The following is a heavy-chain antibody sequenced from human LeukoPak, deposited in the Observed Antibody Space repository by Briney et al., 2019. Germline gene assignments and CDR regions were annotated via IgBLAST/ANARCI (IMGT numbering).Heavy chain of an antibody. J-gene: IGHJ3*02. V-gene: IGHV3-48*03. CDR3: ARDGSMVRGVIKPSAFDI. CDR1: GCTFSSYE. CDR2: ISSSGSTI. Sequence: GGSLRLSCADSGCTFSSYEMNWVRQAPGKGLEWVSYISSSGSTIYYADSVKGRFTISRDNAKNSLYLQMNSLRAEDTAVYYCARDGSMVRGVIKPSAFDIWGQGTMVTVSS. D-gene: IGHD3-10*01.